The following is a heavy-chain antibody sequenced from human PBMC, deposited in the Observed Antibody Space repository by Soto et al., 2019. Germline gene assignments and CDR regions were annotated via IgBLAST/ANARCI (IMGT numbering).Heavy chain of an antibody. V-gene: IGHV3-21*01. J-gene: IGHJ4*02. CDR1: GFTFSSYS. Sequence: EVQLVESGGGLVKPGGSLRLSCAASGFTFSSYSMNWVRQAPGKGLEWVSSISSSSSYIYYADSVKGRFTISRDNAKNSLYLQMNSLRAEATAVYYCARVDYGDPASDYWGQGTLVTVSS. CDR2: ISSSSSYI. D-gene: IGHD4-17*01. CDR3: ARVDYGDPASDY.